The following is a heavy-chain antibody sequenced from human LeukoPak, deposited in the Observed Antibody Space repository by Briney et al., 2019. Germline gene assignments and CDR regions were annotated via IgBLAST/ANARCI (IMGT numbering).Heavy chain of an antibody. Sequence: SETLSLTCAVYGGSFSGYYWSWIRQPPGKGLKWIGEINHSGSTNYNPSLKSRVTISVDTTKNQFSLKLSSVTAADTAVYYCARGSRNVLRYFDWSPSRGALKYNWFDPWGQGTLVTVSS. CDR2: INHSGST. V-gene: IGHV4-34*01. J-gene: IGHJ5*02. CDR3: ARGSRNVLRYFDWSPSRGALKYNWFDP. CDR1: GGSFSGYY. D-gene: IGHD3-9*01.